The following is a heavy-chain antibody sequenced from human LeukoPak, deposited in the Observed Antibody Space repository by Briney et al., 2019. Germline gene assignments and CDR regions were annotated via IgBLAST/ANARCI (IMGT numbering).Heavy chain of an antibody. CDR2: IIPIFGIA. J-gene: IGHJ5*02. CDR3: ARSLLRLGPPHWFDP. Sequence: GASVKVSCKASGGTFSSYAISWVRQAPGQGLEWMGRIIPIFGIANYAQKFQGRVTITADKSTSTAYMELSSLRSEDTAVYYCARSLLRLGPPHWFDPWGQGTLVTVSS. CDR1: GGTFSSYA. D-gene: IGHD3-22*01. V-gene: IGHV1-69*04.